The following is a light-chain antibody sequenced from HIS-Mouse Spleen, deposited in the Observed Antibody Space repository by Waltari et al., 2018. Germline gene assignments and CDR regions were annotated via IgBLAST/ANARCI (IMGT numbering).Light chain of an antibody. CDR2: EDS. Sequence: SYELPQPPPVSVSPGQTARITWPGDSLPKKYAYWYQQKSGQAPVLVIYEDSKRPSGIPERFSGSSSGTMATLTISGAQVEDEADYYCYSTDSSGNHRVFGGGTKLTVL. CDR1: SLPKKY. CDR3: YSTDSSGNHRV. J-gene: IGLJ2*01. V-gene: IGLV3-10*01.